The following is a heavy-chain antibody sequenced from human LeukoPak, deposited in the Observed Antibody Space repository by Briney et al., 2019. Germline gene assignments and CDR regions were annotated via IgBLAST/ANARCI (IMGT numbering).Heavy chain of an antibody. CDR3: ARESTRMTLYDSSGY. CDR2: IYYSGST. V-gene: IGHV4-30-4*08. Sequence: SQTLSLTCTVSGGSISSGDYYWSWIRQPPGKGLEWIGYIYYSGSTYYNPSLKSRVTTSVDTSKNQFSLKLSSVTAADTAVYYCARESTRMTLYDSSGYWGQGTLVTVSS. J-gene: IGHJ4*02. D-gene: IGHD3-22*01. CDR1: GGSISSGDYY.